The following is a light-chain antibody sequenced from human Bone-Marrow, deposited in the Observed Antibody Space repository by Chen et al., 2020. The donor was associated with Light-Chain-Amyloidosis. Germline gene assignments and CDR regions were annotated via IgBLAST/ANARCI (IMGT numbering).Light chain of an antibody. CDR3: QQYDSAPLT. CDR1: QSLLSSSNNKNY. Sequence: DIVMTRFPDSLAVSLGERATINCKSSQSLLSSSNNKNYLSWYQHKPGQPPKLLISWASTRESGVPDRFSGSGSGTEFTLTISSLQTEDVAVYFCQQYDSAPLTFGGGTKVEIK. V-gene: IGKV4-1*01. CDR2: WAS. J-gene: IGKJ4*01.